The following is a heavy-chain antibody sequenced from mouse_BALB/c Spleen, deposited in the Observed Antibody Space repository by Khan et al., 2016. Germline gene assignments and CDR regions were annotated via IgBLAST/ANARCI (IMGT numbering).Heavy chain of an antibody. D-gene: IGHD1-1*02. Sequence: EVELVESGGGLVQPGGSRKLSCAASGFTFRSFGMHWVRQAPEKGLEWVAYISSGTSTIYYTDTEKGRFTISRENPKKHLLLQITSLRSEDAAMYYCSRGSIYALDYWGQGTSVTVSS. V-gene: IGHV5-17*02. J-gene: IGHJ4*01. CDR3: SRGSIYALDY. CDR1: GFTFRSFG. CDR2: ISSGTSTI.